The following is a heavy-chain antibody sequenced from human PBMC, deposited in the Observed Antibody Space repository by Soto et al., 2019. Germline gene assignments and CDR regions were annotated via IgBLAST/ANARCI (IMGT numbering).Heavy chain of an antibody. CDR3: ARTNYYDSSGYFY. CDR1: GGSFSGYY. D-gene: IGHD3-22*01. Sequence: SLTCAVYGGSFSGYYWSWIRQPPGKGLEWIGEINHSGSTNYNPSLKSRVTISVDTSKNQFSLKLSSVTAADTAVYYCARTNYYDSSGYFYWGQGTLVTVSS. CDR2: INHSGST. J-gene: IGHJ4*02. V-gene: IGHV4-34*01.